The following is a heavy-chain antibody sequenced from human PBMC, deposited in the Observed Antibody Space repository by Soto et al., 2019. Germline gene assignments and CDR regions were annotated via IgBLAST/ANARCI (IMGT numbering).Heavy chain of an antibody. CDR2: IYYSWST. J-gene: IGHJ5*02. V-gene: IGHV4-39*01. Sequence: QLQLQESGPGLVKPSETLSLTCTVSGGSISSSSYYWGWIRQPPGKGLEWIGSIYYSWSTYYNPSLKSRVAISVDPSKNQFSLKVSSVTAAATAVYYCARHSALITMVRGGNWFDPWGQGTLVTVSS. CDR3: ARHSALITMVRGGNWFDP. D-gene: IGHD3-10*01. CDR1: GGSISSSSYY.